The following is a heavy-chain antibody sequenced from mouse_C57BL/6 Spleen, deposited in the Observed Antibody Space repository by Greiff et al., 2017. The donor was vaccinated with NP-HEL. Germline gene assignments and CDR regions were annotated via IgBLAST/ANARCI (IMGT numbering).Heavy chain of an antibody. CDR2: IDPNSGGT. D-gene: IGHD1-1*01. J-gene: IGHJ3*01. CDR3: ARGEGITTVEFAY. Sequence: VKLQESGAELVKPGASVKLSCKASGYTFTSYWMHWVKQRPGRGLEWIGRIDPNSGGTKYNEKFKSKATLTVDKPSSTAYMQLSSLTSEDSAVYYCARGEGITTVEFAYWGQGTLVTVSA. CDR1: GYTFTSYW. V-gene: IGHV1-72*01.